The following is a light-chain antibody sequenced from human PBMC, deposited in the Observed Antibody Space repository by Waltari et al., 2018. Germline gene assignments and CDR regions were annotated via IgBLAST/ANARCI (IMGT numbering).Light chain of an antibody. CDR2: DVS. J-gene: IGLJ2*01. Sequence: QSALTQPASVSGSPGQSIPISCTGPSSDVGGYNYVSWYQKHPGKAPKLLIYDVSNRPSGVSNRFSASKSGNTASLIISGLQAEDEADYYCSSYTSSTTLLLIFGGGTKLTVL. V-gene: IGLV2-14*03. CDR3: SSYTSSTTLLLI. CDR1: SSDVGGYNY.